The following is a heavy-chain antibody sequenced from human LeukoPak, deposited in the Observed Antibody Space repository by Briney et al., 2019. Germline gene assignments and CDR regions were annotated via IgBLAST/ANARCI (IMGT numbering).Heavy chain of an antibody. CDR1: GFTFTDYF. CDR2: IRHSGST. CDR3: ARAGIPWNPADC. D-gene: IGHD1-14*01. J-gene: IGHJ4*02. Sequence: GSLRLSCVASGFTFTDYFMSWVRQPPGKGLEWIGEIRHSGSTNYSPSLKSRVTISIDKSKNQLSLKLSSVTAADTANYFCARAGIPWNPADCWGQGTLVIVSS. V-gene: IGHV4/OR15-8*02.